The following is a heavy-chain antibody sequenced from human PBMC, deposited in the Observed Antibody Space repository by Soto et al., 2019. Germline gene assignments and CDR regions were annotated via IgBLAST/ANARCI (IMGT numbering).Heavy chain of an antibody. J-gene: IGHJ4*02. D-gene: IGHD3-3*01. CDR1: GGTFNIYT. V-gene: IGHV1-69*01. CDR2: IIPVFGTP. CDR3: ARGPYDALSNGYAHFDY. Sequence: QVPLVQSGAEMKKPGSSLKVSCKASGGTFNIYTISWVRQAPGHGLEWVGGIIPVFGTPSYAQNFRDRLTISADESTSTAYMEVSGLRSEDTAMYYCARGPYDALSNGYAHFDYWGQETLVIVSA.